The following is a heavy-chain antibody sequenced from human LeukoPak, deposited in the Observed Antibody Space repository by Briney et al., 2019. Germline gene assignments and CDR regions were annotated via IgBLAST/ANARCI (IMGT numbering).Heavy chain of an antibody. V-gene: IGHV4-59*01. J-gene: IGHJ4*02. CDR2: IYYSGRT. CDR1: GGSISSYY. Sequence: SETLSLTCTVSGGSISSYYWSWIRQPPGKGLEWIGYIYYSGRTYYNPSLKSRITISVDTSKNQFSLKLSSVTAADTAVYYCARGFYSPHYWGQGTLVSVSS. D-gene: IGHD4-11*01. CDR3: ARGFYSPHY.